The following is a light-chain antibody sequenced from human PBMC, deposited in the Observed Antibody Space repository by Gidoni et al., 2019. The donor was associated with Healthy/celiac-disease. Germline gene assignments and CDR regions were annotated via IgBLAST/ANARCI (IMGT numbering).Light chain of an antibody. CDR3: QQYNNYWT. CDR2: DAS. J-gene: IGKJ1*01. V-gene: IGKV1-5*01. Sequence: DIHMTQSPSTLSASVGDRVTITCRASQSISSWLAWYQQKPGKAPKLLIYDASSLESGVPSRFSSSGSGTEFTLTISSLQPDDFTTYYCQQYNNYWTFGQGTKVEIK. CDR1: QSISSW.